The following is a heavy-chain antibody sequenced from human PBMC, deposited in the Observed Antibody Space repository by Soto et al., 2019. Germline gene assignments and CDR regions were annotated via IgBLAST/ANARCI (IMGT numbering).Heavy chain of an antibody. CDR3: ARGAYSSSSFPHFDP. V-gene: IGHV1-46*01. J-gene: IGHJ5*02. CDR2: INPDGGRT. Sequence: XSVKISCKASGYTFTGYYIQWVRQAPGQGPEWMGRINPDGGRTTYAQNFNGRVTMTRDTSASTVYMELSSLKFEDTAMYYCARGAYSSSSFPHFDPLCQGTLVTVS. CDR1: GYTFTGYY. D-gene: IGHD6-6*01.